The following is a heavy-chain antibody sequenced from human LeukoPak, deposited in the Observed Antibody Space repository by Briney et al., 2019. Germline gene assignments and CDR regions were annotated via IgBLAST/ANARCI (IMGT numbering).Heavy chain of an antibody. CDR1: GFTFSSYG. D-gene: IGHD6-13*01. Sequence: GGSLRLSCAASGFTFSSYGMHWVRQAPGKGLEWVAVIWYDGSNKYYADSVKGRFTISRDNSKNTLYLQMNSLRAEDTAVYYCAREYSSSPTRSLFDYWGQGTLVTVTS. CDR2: IWYDGSNK. V-gene: IGHV3-33*01. CDR3: AREYSSSPTRSLFDY. J-gene: IGHJ4*02.